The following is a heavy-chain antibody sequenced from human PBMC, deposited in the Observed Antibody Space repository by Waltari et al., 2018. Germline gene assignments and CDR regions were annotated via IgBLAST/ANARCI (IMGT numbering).Heavy chain of an antibody. J-gene: IGHJ4*02. D-gene: IGHD4-17*01. CDR3: ATADSQDYGDYLDY. CDR2: IYTGGST. Sequence: EVHLVESGGGLIQPGGSLSLSCAASGFTVSSNYMSWVRQAPGKGLEWVSVIYTGGSTYYADSVKGRFTSSRDNSKNTLYLQMSGLRAEDTAVYYCATADSQDYGDYLDYWGQGTLVTVSS. CDR1: GFTVSSNY. V-gene: IGHV3-53*01.